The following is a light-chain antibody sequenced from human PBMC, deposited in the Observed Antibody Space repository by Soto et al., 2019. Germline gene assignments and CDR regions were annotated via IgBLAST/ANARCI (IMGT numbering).Light chain of an antibody. J-gene: IGKJ1*01. CDR1: QNIERW. V-gene: IGKV1-5*01. Sequence: DIQMAQSPSTLSASVGDRVTITCRASQNIERWLAWYQQKPGKAPKLLLYDVSSLESGVPSRFSGSGSGTEFILTISRLEPEDFAVYYCQQYGSSGTFGQGTKVDIK. CDR3: QQYGSSGT. CDR2: DVS.